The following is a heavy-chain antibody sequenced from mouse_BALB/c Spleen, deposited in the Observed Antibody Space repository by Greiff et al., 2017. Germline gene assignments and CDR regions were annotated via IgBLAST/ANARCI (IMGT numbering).Heavy chain of an antibody. J-gene: IGHJ3*01. CDR2: ISSGGSYT. CDR1: GFTFSSYA. Sequence: EVMLVESGGGLVKPGGSLKLSCAASGFTFSSYAMSWVRQTPEKRLEWVATISSGGSYTYYPDSVKGRFTISRDNAKNTLYLQMSSLRSEDTAMYYCARQGGYDVAWFAYWGQGTLVTVSA. CDR3: ARQGGYDVAWFAY. D-gene: IGHD2-2*01. V-gene: IGHV5-9-3*01.